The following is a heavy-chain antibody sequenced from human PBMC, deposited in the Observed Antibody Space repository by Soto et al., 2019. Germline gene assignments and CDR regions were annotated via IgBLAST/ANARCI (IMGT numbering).Heavy chain of an antibody. J-gene: IGHJ6*02. D-gene: IGHD1-20*01. CDR1: GFTFSNAW. V-gene: IGHV4-34*01. CDR3: ARDWYIYYYYYGMDV. Sequence: GSLRLSCAASGFTFSNAWMNWVRQPPGKGLEWIGEINHSGSTNYNPSLKSRVTISVDTSKNQFSLKLSSVTAADTAVYYCARDWYIYYYYYGMDVWGQGTTVTVSS. CDR2: INHSGST.